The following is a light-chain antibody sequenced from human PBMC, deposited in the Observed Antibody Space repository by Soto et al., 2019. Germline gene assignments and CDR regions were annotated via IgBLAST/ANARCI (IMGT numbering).Light chain of an antibody. J-gene: IGLJ7*01. CDR1: SSDVGAYNY. CDR2: DVS. V-gene: IGLV2-8*01. CDR3: SSFEASNNLL. Sequence: QSVLTQPPSASGSPGQSVTISCTGTSSDVGAYNYVSWYQQYTGKAPKLMIYDVSKRPSGVPDRFSGSKSGNTASLTVSGLQVEDEADYYCSSFEASNNLLFGGGTQLTVL.